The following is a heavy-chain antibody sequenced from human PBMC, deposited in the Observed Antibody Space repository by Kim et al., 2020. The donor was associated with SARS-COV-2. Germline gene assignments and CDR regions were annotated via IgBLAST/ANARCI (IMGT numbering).Heavy chain of an antibody. CDR1: GYTFTSYG. D-gene: IGHD3-3*01. V-gene: IGHV1-18*01. Sequence: ASAKVSCKASGYTFTSYGISWVRQAPGQGLEWMGWISAYNGNTNYAQKLQGRVTMTTDTSTSTAYMELRSLRSDDTAVYYCAREGGITIFGVAPYYYYYGMDVWGQGTTVTVSS. CDR2: ISAYNGNT. J-gene: IGHJ6*02. CDR3: AREGGITIFGVAPYYYYYGMDV.